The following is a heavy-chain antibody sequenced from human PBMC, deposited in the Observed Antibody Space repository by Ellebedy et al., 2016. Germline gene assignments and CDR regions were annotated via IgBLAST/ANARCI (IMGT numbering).Heavy chain of an antibody. D-gene: IGHD4/OR15-4a*01. J-gene: IGHJ3*02. V-gene: IGHV3-13*01. CDR1: GFTFNTYE. CDR3: AREANYGTNMDPFDI. CDR2: IGTAGNT. Sequence: GESLKISCAASGFTFNTYEMHWVRQPPGKGLEWVSAIGTAGNTFYADSVKGRFTISRENAKNSLYLQMNSLRVGDTAVYYCAREANYGTNMDPFDIWGQGTMVTVSS.